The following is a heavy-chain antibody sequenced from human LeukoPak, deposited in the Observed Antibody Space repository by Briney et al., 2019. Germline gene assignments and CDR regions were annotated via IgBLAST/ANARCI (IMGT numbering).Heavy chain of an antibody. V-gene: IGHV5-51*01. J-gene: IGHJ5*02. CDR3: ANYFGLGTYIMTS. Sequence: GESLKISCKASGYSFPNYWIDWVRQMPGKGLEWMGIIFPYDSDTKYSPSFQGQVTISADNSIDTAYLQWSSLKASDTAMYYCANYFGLGTYIMTSWGQGTLVTVSS. D-gene: IGHD3-10*01. CDR2: IFPYDSDT. CDR1: GYSFPNYW.